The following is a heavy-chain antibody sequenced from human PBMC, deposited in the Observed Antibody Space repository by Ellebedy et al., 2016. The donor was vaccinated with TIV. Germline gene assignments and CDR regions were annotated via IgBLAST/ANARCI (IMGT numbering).Heavy chain of an antibody. CDR3: ARDSDGDYTSFDL. V-gene: IGHV4-39*07. J-gene: IGHJ2*01. Sequence: MPSETLSLTCSVSGVSISSSSDYWAWIRQPPGKGLEWIGSVDYSGSAYNNPSLTSPLTSSVDTSKNQFSLKLTAVTAADSAVYFCARDSDGDYTSFDLWGRGALVIVSS. CDR2: VDYSGSA. D-gene: IGHD4-17*01. CDR1: GVSISSSSDY.